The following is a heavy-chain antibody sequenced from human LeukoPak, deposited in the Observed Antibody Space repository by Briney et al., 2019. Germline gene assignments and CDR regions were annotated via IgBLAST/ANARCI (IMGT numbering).Heavy chain of an antibody. CDR2: IYYSGST. J-gene: IGHJ5*02. CDR1: GGSISSYY. Sequence: SETLSLTCTVSGGSISSYYWSWIRQPPGKGLEWIGYIYYSGSTNYNPSLKSRVTISVDTSKNQFSLKLSSVTAADTAVYHCARDRIAARLRWFDPWGQGTLVTVSS. D-gene: IGHD6-6*01. CDR3: ARDRIAARLRWFDP. V-gene: IGHV4-59*12.